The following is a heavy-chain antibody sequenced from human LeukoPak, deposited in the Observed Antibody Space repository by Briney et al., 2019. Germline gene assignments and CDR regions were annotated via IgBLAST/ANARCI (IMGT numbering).Heavy chain of an antibody. V-gene: IGHV1-69*04. CDR2: IIPILGIA. Sequence: GASVKVSCKASGGTFSSYAISWVRQAPGQGLEWMGRIIPILGIANYAQKFQGRVTITADKSTSTAYMELRSLRSDDTAVYYCARGGPPGGSGSYSDYWGQGTLVTVSS. D-gene: IGHD1-26*01. CDR3: ARGGPPGGSGSYSDY. CDR1: GGTFSSYA. J-gene: IGHJ4*02.